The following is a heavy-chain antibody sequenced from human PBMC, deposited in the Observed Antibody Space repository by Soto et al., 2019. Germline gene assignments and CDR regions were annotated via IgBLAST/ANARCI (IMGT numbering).Heavy chain of an antibody. D-gene: IGHD3-10*01. CDR1: GGSISSYY. J-gene: IGHJ4*02. CDR2: IYYSGST. CDR3: ARGHYYGSGSYYKAPTDFDY. Sequence: SETLSLTCTVSGGSISSYYWSWIRQPPGKGLEWIGYIYYSGSTNYNPSLKSRVTISVDTSKNQFSLKLSSVTAADTAVYYCARGHYYGSGSYYKAPTDFDYWGQGTLVTVSS. V-gene: IGHV4-59*01.